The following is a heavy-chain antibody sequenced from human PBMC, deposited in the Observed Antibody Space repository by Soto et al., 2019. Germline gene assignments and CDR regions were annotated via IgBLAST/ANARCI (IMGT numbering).Heavy chain of an antibody. CDR3: EKAFDGQQLVRYYFDF. D-gene: IGHD6-13*01. CDR2: ISGSGGST. Sequence: GGSLRLSCAASGFTFSSYAMSWVRQAPGKGLEWVSAISGSGGSTYYADSVKGRFTISRDNSKNTLYLQMNSLRAEDTAVYYCEKAFDGQQLVRYYFDFWGQGTLVTVSS. V-gene: IGHV3-23*01. CDR1: GFTFSSYA. J-gene: IGHJ4*02.